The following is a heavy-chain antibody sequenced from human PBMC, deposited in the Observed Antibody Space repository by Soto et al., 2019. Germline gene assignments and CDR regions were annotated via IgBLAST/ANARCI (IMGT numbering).Heavy chain of an antibody. CDR3: PKTLGSGWQHYFDY. CDR1: GFTFSSYD. D-gene: IGHD6-19*01. V-gene: IGHV3-23*01. CDR2: ISGGGRST. Sequence: EVQLLESGGGLVQPGGSLRLSCAASGFTFSSYDMNWVRQASGKGLEWVSIISGGGRSTYYADSVKGRFTISKDNSKNTLYLQMNSLRVEDTAVYYWPKTLGSGWQHYFDYWGQGTLVTVSS. J-gene: IGHJ4*02.